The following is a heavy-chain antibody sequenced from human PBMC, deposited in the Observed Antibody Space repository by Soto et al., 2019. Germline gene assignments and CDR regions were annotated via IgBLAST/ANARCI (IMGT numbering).Heavy chain of an antibody. D-gene: IGHD6-19*01. Sequence: ASAKVSCKASGYTFTSYGISWVRQAPGQGLEWMGWISAYNGNTNYAQKLQGRVTMTTDTSTSTAYMELRSLRSDDTAVYYCAREVSIAVAAGGSYYYYGMDVWGQGTTVTVSS. CDR1: GYTFTSYG. CDR2: ISAYNGNT. V-gene: IGHV1-18*01. J-gene: IGHJ6*02. CDR3: AREVSIAVAAGGSYYYYGMDV.